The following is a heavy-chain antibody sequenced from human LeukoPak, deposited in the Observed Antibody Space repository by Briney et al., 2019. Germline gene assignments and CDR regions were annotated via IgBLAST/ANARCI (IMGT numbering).Heavy chain of an antibody. Sequence: SETLSLTCAVYGGSFSGYYWSWIRQPPGKGLEWIGEINHSGSTNYNPSLKSRVTISVDTSKNQFSLKLSSVTAADTAVYYCARGLGVTTPLLYYYMDVWGKGTTVTVSS. J-gene: IGHJ6*03. V-gene: IGHV4-34*01. CDR2: INHSGST. CDR1: GGSFSGYY. D-gene: IGHD4-11*01. CDR3: ARGLGVTTPLLYYYMDV.